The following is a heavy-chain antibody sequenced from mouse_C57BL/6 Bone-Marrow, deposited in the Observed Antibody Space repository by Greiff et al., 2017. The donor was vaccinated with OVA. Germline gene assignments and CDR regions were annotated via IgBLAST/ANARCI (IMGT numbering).Heavy chain of an antibody. J-gene: IGHJ3*01. CDR2: IYPGSGST. V-gene: IGHV1-55*01. CDR1: GYTFTSYW. Sequence: QVHVKQPGAELVKPGASVKMSCKASGYTFTSYWITWVKQRPGQGLEWIGDIYPGSGSTNYNEKFKSKATLTVDTSSSTAYMQLSSLTSEDSAVYYCARGGQPAWFAYWGQGTLVTVSA. CDR3: ARGGQPAWFAY. D-gene: IGHD6-1*01.